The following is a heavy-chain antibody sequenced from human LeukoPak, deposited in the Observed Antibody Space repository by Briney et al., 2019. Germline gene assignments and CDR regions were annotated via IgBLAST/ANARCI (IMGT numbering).Heavy chain of an antibody. CDR3: ARERTYYFDY. V-gene: IGHV4-31*02. Sequence: SETLSLTCTVSGGSVSSGGYYWSWIRQHPGKGLEWIEYISDSGGTSYNPSLKSRVIISVDTSKNQFSLKLSSMTAADTAVYYCARERTYYFDYWGQGTQVTVSS. CDR2: ISDSGGT. J-gene: IGHJ4*02. CDR1: GGSVSSGGYY.